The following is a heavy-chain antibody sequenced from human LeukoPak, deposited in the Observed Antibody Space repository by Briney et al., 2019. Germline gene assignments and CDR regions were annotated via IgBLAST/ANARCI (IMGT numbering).Heavy chain of an antibody. J-gene: IGHJ4*02. V-gene: IGHV1-18*01. Sequence: GASVKVSCKASGYTFTSYGISWVRQAPGQGLEWMGWISAYNGNTNYAQKLQGRVTMTTDTSTSTAYMELRSLRSDDTAVYYCARFGPLGYCSGGSCRPDYWGQGTLVTVSS. D-gene: IGHD2-15*01. CDR1: GYTFTSYG. CDR3: ARFGPLGYCSGGSCRPDY. CDR2: ISAYNGNT.